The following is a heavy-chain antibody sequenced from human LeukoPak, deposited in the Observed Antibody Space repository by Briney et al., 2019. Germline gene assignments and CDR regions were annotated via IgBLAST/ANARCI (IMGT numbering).Heavy chain of an antibody. J-gene: IGHJ4*02. V-gene: IGHV4-4*02. CDR3: ARDLRGIVAPPR. Sequence: GSLRLSCAASGFTFSSHWMSWVRQPPGKGLEWIGEVYHSGSANYNPSVKSRVTISVDKSKNQFSLRLTSATAADTAVYYCARDLRGIVAPPRWGQGTLVSVSS. CDR2: VYHSGSA. CDR1: GFTFSSHW. D-gene: IGHD2-15*01.